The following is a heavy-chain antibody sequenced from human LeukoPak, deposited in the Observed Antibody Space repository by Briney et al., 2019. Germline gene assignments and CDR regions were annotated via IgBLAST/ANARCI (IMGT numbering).Heavy chain of an antibody. D-gene: IGHD2-2*01. Sequence: ASVKVSCKASGYTFTDYYMHWVRQSPGQGLKWMGWIKPKSGGRSYAQRFQGRVTMTTATSISTAYMELSRLRSDDTAVYYCATGERLVPAAMWFDYWGQGTLVTVSS. CDR1: GYTFTDYY. V-gene: IGHV1-2*02. J-gene: IGHJ4*02. CDR3: ATGERLVPAAMWFDY. CDR2: IKPKSGGR.